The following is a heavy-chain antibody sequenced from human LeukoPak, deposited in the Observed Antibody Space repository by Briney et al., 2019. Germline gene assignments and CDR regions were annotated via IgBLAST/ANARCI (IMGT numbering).Heavy chain of an antibody. CDR2: IKRKTDGGTT. V-gene: IGHV3-15*01. CDR3: TTGNWGPY. D-gene: IGHD7-27*01. J-gene: IGHJ4*02. CDR1: GFIVSDSY. Sequence: GGSLRLSCAGSGFIVSDSYTSWVRQAPGKGLEWVGRIKRKTDGGTTDYAAPVKGRFTISRDDSKNTLYLQMNSLKTEDTAVYYCTTGNWGPYWGQGTLVTVSS.